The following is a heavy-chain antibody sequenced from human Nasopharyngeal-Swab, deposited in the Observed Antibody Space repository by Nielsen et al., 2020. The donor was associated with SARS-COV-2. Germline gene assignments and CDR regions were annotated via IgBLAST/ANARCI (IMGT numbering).Heavy chain of an antibody. D-gene: IGHD6-6*01. CDR3: ARLDSSSSGGFDY. J-gene: IGHJ4*02. CDR2: IYYSGST. Sequence: ESLKISCTVSGGSISSYYWSWIRQPPGKGLEWIGYIYYSGSTNYNPSLKSRVTISVDTSKNQFSLKLSSVTAADTAVYYCARLDSSSSGGFDYWGQGTLVTVSS. V-gene: IGHV4-59*01. CDR1: GGSISSYY.